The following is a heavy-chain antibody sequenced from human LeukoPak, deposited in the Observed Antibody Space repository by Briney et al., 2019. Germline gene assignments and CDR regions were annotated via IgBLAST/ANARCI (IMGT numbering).Heavy chain of an antibody. CDR1: GFTFSTYW. CDR2: IKEDGSEK. CDR3: ARDFPGRRSKFHYYDSSGFTFDY. J-gene: IGHJ4*02. D-gene: IGHD3-22*01. V-gene: IGHV3-7*01. Sequence: PGGSLRLSCAASGFTFSTYWMSWVRQAPGKGLEWVASIKEDGSEKNFEDSVKGRFTISRDNAKNSLYLQMNSLRAEDTAVYYCARDFPGRRSKFHYYDSSGFTFDYWGQGTLVTVSS.